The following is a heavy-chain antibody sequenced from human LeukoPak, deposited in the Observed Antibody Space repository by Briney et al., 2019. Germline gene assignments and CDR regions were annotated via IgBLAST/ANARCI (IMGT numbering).Heavy chain of an antibody. CDR1: GGTFSSYT. D-gene: IGHD3-22*01. CDR2: IIPIHGIA. CDR3: ARAAYYYDSSGYYFDY. J-gene: IGHJ4*02. Sequence: SVKVSCKASGGTFSSYTISWVRQAPGQGLEWMGRIIPIHGIANYAQEFQGRVTITADKSTSAAYMELSSPRSEDTAVYYCARAAYYYDSSGYYFDYWGQGTLVTVSS. V-gene: IGHV1-69*02.